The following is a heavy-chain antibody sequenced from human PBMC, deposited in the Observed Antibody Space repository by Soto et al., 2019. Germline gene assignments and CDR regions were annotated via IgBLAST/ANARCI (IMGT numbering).Heavy chain of an antibody. D-gene: IGHD5-12*01. CDR3: ARHEPNLREGDIVATNGLDY. CDR1: GGSISSSSYY. Sequence: PSETLSLTCTVSGGSISSSSYYWGWIRQPPGKGLEWIGSIYYSGSTYYNPSLKSRVTISVDTSKNQFSLKLSSVTAADTAVYYCARHEPNLREGDIVATNGLDYWGQGTLVTVYS. CDR2: IYYSGST. J-gene: IGHJ4*02. V-gene: IGHV4-39*01.